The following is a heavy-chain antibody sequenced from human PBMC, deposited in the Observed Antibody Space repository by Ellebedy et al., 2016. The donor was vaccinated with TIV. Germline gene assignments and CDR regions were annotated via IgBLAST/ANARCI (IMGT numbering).Heavy chain of an antibody. J-gene: IGHJ4*02. CDR3: AKDQALRYFDWLLWARYYFDY. CDR1: GFTFSSYA. V-gene: IGHV3-23*01. Sequence: GGSLRLSCAASGFTFSSYAMSWVRQAPGKGLEWVSAISGSGDRTNYADSVKGRFTISRDNSKNTLYLQMNSLRAEDTAVYYCAKDQALRYFDWLLWARYYFDYWGQGTLVTVSS. D-gene: IGHD3-9*01. CDR2: ISGSGDRT.